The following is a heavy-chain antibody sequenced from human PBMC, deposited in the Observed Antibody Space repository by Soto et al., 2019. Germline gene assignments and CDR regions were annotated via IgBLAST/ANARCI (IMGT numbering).Heavy chain of an antibody. J-gene: IGHJ4*02. Sequence: QVQLVESGGGAVQPGRSLRLSCAASGFTFSSHAMHWVRQAPGKGLECVAIISYDRSNKYYGDSVRGRLTISRDNSKNTIYLQMNSLRAEDTAIYYCARDQTGITTTGGGRIDYWGQGTLVTVSS. V-gene: IGHV3-30-3*01. CDR1: GFTFSSHA. D-gene: IGHD6-13*01. CDR3: ARDQTGITTTGGGRIDY. CDR2: ISYDRSNK.